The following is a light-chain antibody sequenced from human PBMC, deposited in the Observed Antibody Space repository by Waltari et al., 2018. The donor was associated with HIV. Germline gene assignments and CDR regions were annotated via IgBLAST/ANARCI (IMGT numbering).Light chain of an antibody. CDR2: AAS. CDR1: QSVSTN. V-gene: IGKV3-15*01. Sequence: EIFLTQSPATLSASPGDRATLSCRASQSVSTNLAWYQFKPGQAPRLLIRAASTRASGVPARFSGSGSGAEFTLAISSLQSEDFALYYCQQYENWPYTFGQGTKVEIK. CDR3: QQYENWPYT. J-gene: IGKJ2*01.